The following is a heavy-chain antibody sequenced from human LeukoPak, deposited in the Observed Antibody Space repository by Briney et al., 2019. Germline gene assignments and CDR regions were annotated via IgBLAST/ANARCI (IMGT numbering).Heavy chain of an antibody. CDR2: ISAYNGNT. D-gene: IGHD3-3*01. V-gene: IGHV1-18*01. CDR3: AREKDGPRVTIFGVAPSYFDY. CDR1: GYTFASYG. J-gene: IGHJ4*02. Sequence: ASVKVSCKASGYTFASYGINWVRQAPGQGLEWMGWISAYNGNTNSAQKFQGKVTMTTDTSTNTAYMELRSLTSDDTAVYYCAREKDGPRVTIFGVAPSYFDYWGQGTLVTVSS.